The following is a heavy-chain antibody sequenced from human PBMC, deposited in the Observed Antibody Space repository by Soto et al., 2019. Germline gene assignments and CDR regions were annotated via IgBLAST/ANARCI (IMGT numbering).Heavy chain of an antibody. CDR2: IYYSGST. Sequence: PSETLSLTYTVSGGSIISYYWSWIRQTPGKGLEWIGYIYYSGSTNYNPSLKSRVTISVDTSKNQFSLKLSSVTAADTAVYYCARDRRYYYDSSGRGAFDIWGQGTMVTVSS. J-gene: IGHJ3*02. CDR3: ARDRRYYYDSSGRGAFDI. CDR1: GGSIISYY. V-gene: IGHV4-59*01. D-gene: IGHD3-22*01.